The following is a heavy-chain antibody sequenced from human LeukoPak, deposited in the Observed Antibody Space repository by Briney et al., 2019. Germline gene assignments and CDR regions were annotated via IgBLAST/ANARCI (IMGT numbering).Heavy chain of an antibody. CDR3: ARSPSLSNWNYYYYMDV. CDR1: GYSISSGYY. J-gene: IGHJ6*03. D-gene: IGHD1-20*01. V-gene: IGHV4-38-2*02. CDR2: IYHSGST. Sequence: PSETLSLTCTVSGYSISSGYYWGWIRQPPGKGLEWIGSIYHSGSTYYNPSLKSRVTMSVDTSKNQFSLKLSSVTAADTAVYYCARSPSLSNWNYYYYMDVWGKGTTVTVSS.